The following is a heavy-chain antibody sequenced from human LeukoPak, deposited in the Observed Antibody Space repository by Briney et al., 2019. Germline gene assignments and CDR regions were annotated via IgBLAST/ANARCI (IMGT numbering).Heavy chain of an antibody. J-gene: IGHJ1*01. CDR3: AGTYYNDSSGLPFQH. CDR2: IYYSGST. V-gene: IGHV4-59*01. CDR1: GGSISSYY. D-gene: IGHD3-22*01. Sequence: SETLSLTCTVSGGSISSYYWGWIRQPPGKGLEWIGYIYYSGSTNYNPSLKSRVTISVDTSKNQFSLKLSSVTAADTAVYYCAGTYYNDSSGLPFQHWGQGTLVTVSS.